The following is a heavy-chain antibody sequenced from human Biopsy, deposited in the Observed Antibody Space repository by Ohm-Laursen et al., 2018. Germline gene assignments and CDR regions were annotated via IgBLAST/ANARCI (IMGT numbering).Heavy chain of an antibody. Sequence: GSSVKVSCKAPGGTFSNYGVNWVRQAPGQGLEWLGGNIPILGTGNYAQKFQDRVTVVADTSTSSATVELRSLRSDDTAVYYCATKLTGYFHHWGQGTLVIVSS. CDR2: NIPILGTG. V-gene: IGHV1-69*06. D-gene: IGHD3-9*01. CDR1: GGTFSNYG. CDR3: ATKLTGYFHH. J-gene: IGHJ1*01.